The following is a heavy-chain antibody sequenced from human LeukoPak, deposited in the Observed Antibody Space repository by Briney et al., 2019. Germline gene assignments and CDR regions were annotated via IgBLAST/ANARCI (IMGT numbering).Heavy chain of an antibody. Sequence: GASVKVSCEASGGTFSSYAISWVRQAPGQGLEWMGGIIPIFGTANYAQKFQGRVTITADESTSTAYMELSSLRSEDTAVYYCARGHRQATVTTYYYYYGMDVWGQGTTVTVSS. CDR1: GGTFSSYA. V-gene: IGHV1-69*13. CDR2: IIPIFGTA. J-gene: IGHJ6*02. CDR3: ARGHRQATVTTYYYYYGMDV. D-gene: IGHD4-17*01.